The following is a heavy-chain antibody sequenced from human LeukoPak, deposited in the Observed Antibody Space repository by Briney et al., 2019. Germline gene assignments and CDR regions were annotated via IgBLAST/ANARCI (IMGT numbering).Heavy chain of an antibody. CDR3: ARGVVVITSYFDY. V-gene: IGHV4-34*01. J-gene: IGHJ4*02. Sequence: PSETLSLTCAVYGGSFSGYYWSWIRQPPGKGLEWIGEINHSGSTNYNPSLKSRVTISEDTSKNQFSLKLSSVTAADTAVYYCARGVVVITSYFDYWGQGTLVTVSS. D-gene: IGHD3-22*01. CDR1: GGSFSGYY. CDR2: INHSGST.